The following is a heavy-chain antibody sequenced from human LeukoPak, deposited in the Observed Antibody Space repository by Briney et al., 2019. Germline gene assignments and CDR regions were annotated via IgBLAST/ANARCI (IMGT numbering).Heavy chain of an antibody. V-gene: IGHV4-4*07. CDR3: ARFVYKYYYDSSGPYGDY. J-gene: IGHJ4*02. CDR2: IYTSGST. Sequence: SETLSLTCTVSGGSISSYYWSWIRQPAGKGLEWIGRIYTSGSTNYNPSLKSRVTISVDTSKNQFSLKLSSVTAADTAVYYCARFVYKYYYDSSGPYGDYWGQGTLVTVSS. D-gene: IGHD3-22*01. CDR1: GGSISSYY.